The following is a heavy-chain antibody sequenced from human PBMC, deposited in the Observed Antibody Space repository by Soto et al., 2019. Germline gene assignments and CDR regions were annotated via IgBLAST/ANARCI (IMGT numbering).Heavy chain of an antibody. V-gene: IGHV2-5*02. CDR2: IYWDDDK. CDR1: GFSLSTSGVG. J-gene: IGHJ6*03. CDR3: AHLGDNWNYVAYYYMDV. D-gene: IGHD1-7*01. Sequence: SGPTLVKPTQTLTLTCTFSGFSLSTSGVGVGWIRQPPGKALEWLALIYWDDDKRYSPSLKSRLTITKDTSKNQVVLTMTNMDPVDTATYYCAHLGDNWNYVAYYYMDVWGKGTTVTVSS.